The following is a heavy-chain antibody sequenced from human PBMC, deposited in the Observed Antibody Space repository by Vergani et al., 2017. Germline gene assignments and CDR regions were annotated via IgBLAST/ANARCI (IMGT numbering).Heavy chain of an antibody. CDR2: IYTSGST. V-gene: IGHV4-61*02. J-gene: IGHJ6*02. CDR3: ARDRVVVVPAAIRYYYYYGMDV. Sequence: QVQLQESGPGLVKPSQTLSLTCTVSGGSISSGSYYWSWIRQPAGKGLEWIGRIYTSGSTNYNPSLKSRGTISVDTSKNQFSLKLSSVTAADTAVYYCARDRVVVVPAAIRYYYYYGMDVWGQGTTVTVSS. D-gene: IGHD2-2*01. CDR1: GGSISSGSYY.